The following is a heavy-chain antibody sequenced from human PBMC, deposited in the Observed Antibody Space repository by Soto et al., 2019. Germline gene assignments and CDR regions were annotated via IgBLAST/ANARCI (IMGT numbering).Heavy chain of an antibody. Sequence: EVQLVESGGGLVKPGGSLRLSCAASGFTFSSYSMNWVRQAPGKGLEWVSSISSSSSYIYYADSVKGRFTISRDNAKNSLYLQMNSLRAEDTAVYYCASGYYYDSSGYYYSSTIDYWGQGTLVTVSS. CDR3: ASGYYYDSSGYYYSSTIDY. CDR2: ISSSSSYI. J-gene: IGHJ4*02. CDR1: GFTFSSYS. V-gene: IGHV3-21*01. D-gene: IGHD3-22*01.